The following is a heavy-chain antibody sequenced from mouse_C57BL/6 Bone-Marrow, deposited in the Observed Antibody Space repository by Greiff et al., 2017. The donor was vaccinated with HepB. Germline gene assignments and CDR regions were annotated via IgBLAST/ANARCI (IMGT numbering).Heavy chain of an antibody. CDR1: GYTFTDYY. D-gene: IGHD4-1*01. J-gene: IGHJ2*01. Sequence: QVQLQQSGAELVRPGASVKLSCKASGYTFTDYYINWVKQRPGQGLEWIARIYPGSGNPYYNEKFKGKATLTAEKSSSTAYMQLSSLTSEDSAVYFCARNWHYFDYWGQGTTLTVSS. CDR2: IYPGSGNP. V-gene: IGHV1-76*01. CDR3: ARNWHYFDY.